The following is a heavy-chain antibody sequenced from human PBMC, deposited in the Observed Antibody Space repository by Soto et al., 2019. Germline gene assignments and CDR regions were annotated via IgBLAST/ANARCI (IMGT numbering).Heavy chain of an antibody. CDR1: GKSLSGYY. J-gene: IGHJ4*02. CDR3: ARHHVRGRTIAGAAEF. Sequence: QVQLQQWGAGLLKPLETLSLTCAVYGKSLSGYYWTWIRQPPGKALVWIGEINHSENTNYNPSLKSRVTISVDTSKNQLFLNLSSVTAADTAMYYCARHHVRGRTIAGAAEFWGQGTLVTVSS. CDR2: INHSENT. V-gene: IGHV4-34*01. D-gene: IGHD1-26*01.